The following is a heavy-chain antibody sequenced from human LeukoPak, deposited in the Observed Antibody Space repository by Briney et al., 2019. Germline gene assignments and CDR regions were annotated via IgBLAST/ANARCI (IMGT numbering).Heavy chain of an antibody. D-gene: IGHD6-19*01. CDR2: IIPIFGTA. Sequence: SVKVSCKASGGTFSSYAISWVRQAPGQGLEWMGGIIPIFGTANYAQKFQGRVTITADESMSTAYMELSSLRSEDTAVYYCARALYSSGWYWYYFDYWGQETLVTVSS. CDR1: GGTFSSYA. V-gene: IGHV1-69*13. J-gene: IGHJ4*02. CDR3: ARALYSSGWYWYYFDY.